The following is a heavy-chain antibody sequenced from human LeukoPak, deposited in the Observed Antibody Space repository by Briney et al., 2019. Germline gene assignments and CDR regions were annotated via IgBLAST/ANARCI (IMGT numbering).Heavy chain of an antibody. CDR2: ISSSSSYI. CDR1: GFTFSSYS. D-gene: IGHD6-13*01. J-gene: IGHJ5*02. CDR3: ARGLAAAGTVPS. V-gene: IGHV3-21*01. Sequence: GGSLRLSCAASGFTFSSYSMNWVRQAPGKGLEWVSSISSSSSYIYYADSVKGRFTISRDNAKNSLYLQMNSLRAEDTAVYYCARGLAAAGTVPSWGQGTLVTVSS.